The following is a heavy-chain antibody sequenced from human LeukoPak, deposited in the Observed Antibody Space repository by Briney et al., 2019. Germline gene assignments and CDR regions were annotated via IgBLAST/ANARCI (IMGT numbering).Heavy chain of an antibody. CDR3: ARGSPNPYSSSSWAFGEFDY. D-gene: IGHD6-6*01. J-gene: IGHJ4*02. CDR2: ISSNGGSI. Sequence: GGSLRLSCAASGFTFSDYAMHWVRQAPGKELEYVSAISSNGGSIHYANSVKGRFTISRDNAKNSLYLQMNSLRAEDTAVYYCARGSPNPYSSSSWAFGEFDYWGQGTLVTVSS. V-gene: IGHV3-64*01. CDR1: GFTFSDYA.